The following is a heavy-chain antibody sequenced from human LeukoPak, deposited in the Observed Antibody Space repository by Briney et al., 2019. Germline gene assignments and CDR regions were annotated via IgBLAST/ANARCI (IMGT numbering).Heavy chain of an antibody. J-gene: IGHJ4*02. V-gene: IGHV4-38-2*01. D-gene: IGHD5-18*01. Sequence: SETLSLTCAVSGYSISSGYYWGWIRQPPGKGLEWIGSIYHSGSTYYNPSLKSRVTISVDTSKNQFSLKLSSMTAADTAVYYCASRRSYGSPFDYWGQGTLVTVSS. CDR2: IYHSGST. CDR1: GYSISSGYY. CDR3: ASRRSYGSPFDY.